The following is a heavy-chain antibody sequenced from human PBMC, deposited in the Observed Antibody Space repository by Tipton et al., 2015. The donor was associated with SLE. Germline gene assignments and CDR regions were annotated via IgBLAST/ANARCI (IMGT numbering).Heavy chain of an antibody. CDR3: ARHYAFTFDY. D-gene: IGHD2-2*01. V-gene: IGHV4-59*08. CDR1: GVSISSYY. Sequence: LRLSCTVSGVSISSYYWSWIRQPPGKGLEWIAFIFYSGTTSYNPSLKSRVTISGDTSKNQLSLKLTSVTAADTAVYYCARHYAFTFDYWGQGTLVPVSS. J-gene: IGHJ4*02. CDR2: IFYSGTT.